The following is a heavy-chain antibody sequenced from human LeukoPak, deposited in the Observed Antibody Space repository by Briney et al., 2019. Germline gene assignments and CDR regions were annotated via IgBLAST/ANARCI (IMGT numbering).Heavy chain of an antibody. J-gene: IGHJ4*02. CDR1: GGSISSYY. Sequence: SETLSLTCTVSGGSISSYYWSWIRQPPGKGLEWIGYIYYSGSTNYNPSLESRVTISVDTSKNQFSLKLSSVTAADTAVYYCAGASYDSSGVHWGQGTLVTVSS. CDR3: AGASYDSSGVH. D-gene: IGHD3-22*01. V-gene: IGHV4-59*01. CDR2: IYYSGST.